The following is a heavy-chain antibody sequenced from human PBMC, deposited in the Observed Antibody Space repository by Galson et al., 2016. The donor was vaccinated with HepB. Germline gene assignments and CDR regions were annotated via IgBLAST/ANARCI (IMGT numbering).Heavy chain of an antibody. Sequence: SLRLSCAASGLPSNNYAMHWVRQAPGKGLECVSLISGDGRNIYYADSVKGRFSISRDNSKKSLYLEMNSLRTEDTAFYYCGILYGGFDPWGQGTLVTVSS. V-gene: IGHV3-43*02. J-gene: IGHJ5*02. CDR2: ISGDGRNI. CDR1: GLPSNNYA. D-gene: IGHD2/OR15-2a*01. CDR3: GILYGGFDP.